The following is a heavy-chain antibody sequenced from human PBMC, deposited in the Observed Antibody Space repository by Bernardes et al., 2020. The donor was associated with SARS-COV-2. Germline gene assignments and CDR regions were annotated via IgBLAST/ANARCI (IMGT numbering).Heavy chain of an antibody. D-gene: IGHD6-13*01. V-gene: IGHV4-59*01. CDR2: IYYSGST. Sequence: SETLSLTCTVSGGSISSYYWSWIRQPPGKGLEWIGYIYYSGSTNYNPSLKSRVTISVDTSKNQFSLKLSSVTAADTAVYYCARARRGIAAAGGGMDVWGQGTTVTVSS. CDR1: GGSISSYY. J-gene: IGHJ6*02. CDR3: ARARRGIAAAGGGMDV.